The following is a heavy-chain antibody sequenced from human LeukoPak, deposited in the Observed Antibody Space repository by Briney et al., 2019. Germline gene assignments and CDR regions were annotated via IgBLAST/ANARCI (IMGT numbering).Heavy chain of an antibody. V-gene: IGHV3-30*04. Sequence: GGSLRLSCAASGFTFSSYAMHWVRQAPGKGLEWVAVISYDGSNKYYADSVRGRFTISRDNSKNTLYLQMNSLRAEDTAVCYCARSYYHDSNGYFPDYWGQGTLVTVSS. CDR3: ARSYYHDSNGYFPDY. CDR1: GFTFSSYA. D-gene: IGHD3-22*01. CDR2: ISYDGSNK. J-gene: IGHJ4*02.